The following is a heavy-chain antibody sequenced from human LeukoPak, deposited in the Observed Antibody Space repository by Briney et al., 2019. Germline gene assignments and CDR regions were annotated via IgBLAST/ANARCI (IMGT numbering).Heavy chain of an antibody. V-gene: IGHV3-23*01. CDR1: GFPFETNA. CDR2: IGNTES. Sequence: GGSLRLSCATSGFPFETNAMSWVRQAPGKGLEWVATIGNTESFYADSVTGRFTISRDNSKNTVNLQMNRLRVEDTAIYYCAKDWIQFNRVFDCFDSWGQGTLVTVSS. D-gene: IGHD5-18*01. CDR3: AKDWIQFNRVFDCFDS. J-gene: IGHJ4*02.